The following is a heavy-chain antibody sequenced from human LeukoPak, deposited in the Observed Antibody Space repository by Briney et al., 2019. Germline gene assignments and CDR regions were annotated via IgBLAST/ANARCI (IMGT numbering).Heavy chain of an antibody. CDR3: ARAPSEIGGYYPEYFRH. V-gene: IGHV3-23*01. Sequence: GGSLRLSCAASGFTFSSYAMSWVRQAPGKGLEWVSAISGSGDSTYYADSVKGRFTISRDNAKNTLSLQMNSLRAEDTGVYYCARAPSEIGGYYPEYFRHWGQGTLVTVSS. D-gene: IGHD3-22*01. CDR2: ISGSGDST. CDR1: GFTFSSYA. J-gene: IGHJ1*01.